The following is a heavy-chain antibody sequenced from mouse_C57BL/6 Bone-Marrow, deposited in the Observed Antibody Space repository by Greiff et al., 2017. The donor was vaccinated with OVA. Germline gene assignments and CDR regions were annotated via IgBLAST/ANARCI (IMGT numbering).Heavy chain of an antibody. Sequence: VQLQQPGAELVKPGASVKLSCKASGYTFTSYWMHWVKQRPGQGLEWIGMIHPNSGSTNYNEKFKSKATLTVDKSSSTAYMQLSSLTSEDSAVYYCARRRDFYDGYYVGYFDVCGTGTTVTVSS. V-gene: IGHV1-64*01. CDR2: IHPNSGST. J-gene: IGHJ1*03. CDR1: GYTFTSYW. D-gene: IGHD2-3*01. CDR3: ARRRDFYDGYYVGYFDV.